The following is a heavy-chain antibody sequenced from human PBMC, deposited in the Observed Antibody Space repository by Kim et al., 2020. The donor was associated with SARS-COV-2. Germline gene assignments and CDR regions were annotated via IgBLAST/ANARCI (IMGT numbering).Heavy chain of an antibody. CDR2: ISESGTSP. V-gene: IGHV3-23*01. CDR3: AKRTGGSGSYTD. J-gene: IGHJ4*02. CDR1: ISPFSSYV. D-gene: IGHD3-10*01. Sequence: GGSLRLSCAASISPFSSYVMAWVRQAPGKGLEWVSSISESGTSPYDAEAVKGRFTVSRDNSKNTVSLQMDSLRADDTALYYCAKRTGGSGSYTDWGLGTLVTVSS.